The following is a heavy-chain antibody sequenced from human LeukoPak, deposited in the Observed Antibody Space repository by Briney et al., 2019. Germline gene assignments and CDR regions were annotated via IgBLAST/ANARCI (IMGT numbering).Heavy chain of an antibody. J-gene: IGHJ5*02. CDR3: ARHYYGSGSYSPFDP. V-gene: IGHV4-59*08. D-gene: IGHD3-10*01. Sequence: PSETLSLTCTVSGGSISSYYWSWIRRPPGKGLEWIGYIYYSGSTNYNPSLKSRVTISVDTSKNQFSLKLSSVTAADTAVYYCARHYYGSGSYSPFDPWGQGTLVTVSS. CDR2: IYYSGST. CDR1: GGSISSYY.